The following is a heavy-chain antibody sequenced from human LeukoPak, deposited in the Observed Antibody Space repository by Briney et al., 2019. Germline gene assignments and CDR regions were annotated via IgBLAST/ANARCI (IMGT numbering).Heavy chain of an antibody. Sequence: ASVKVSCKVSGYTLTELSMHWVRQAPGKGLEWMGGFDPEDGETIYARKFQGRVTMTEDTSTDTAYMELSSLRSEDTAVYYCATFGYSSGWSHFDYWGQGTLVTVSS. CDR2: FDPEDGET. CDR1: GYTLTELS. V-gene: IGHV1-24*01. J-gene: IGHJ4*02. D-gene: IGHD6-19*01. CDR3: ATFGYSSGWSHFDY.